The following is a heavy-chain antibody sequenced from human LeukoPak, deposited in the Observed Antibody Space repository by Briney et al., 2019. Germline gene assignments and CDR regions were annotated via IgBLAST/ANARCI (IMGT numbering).Heavy chain of an antibody. CDR2: ISSDGTTT. CDR1: GFIFSTYW. CDR3: ARTYYYDT. J-gene: IGHJ5*02. V-gene: IGHV3-74*01. D-gene: IGHD3-22*01. Sequence: GGSLRLSCAASGFIFSTYWMHWVRHAPGKGLVWVSRISSDGTTTTYADSVKGRFTISRDSAQNTLYLQMNSLRAEDTAVYYCARTYYYDTWGQGTLVTVSS.